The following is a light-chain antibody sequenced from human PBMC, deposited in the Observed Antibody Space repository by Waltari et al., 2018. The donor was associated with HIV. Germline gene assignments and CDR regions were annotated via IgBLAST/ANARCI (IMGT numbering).Light chain of an antibody. Sequence: DIQMTQSPSTLSASVGDRVTLTCRASQSVGIWLAWYQQKPGKAPNLLIYRASDLESGVPPRFSASGSGTEFSLTISNMQPEDFGTYYCQQYGTLGTFGQGTKVEIK. J-gene: IGKJ1*01. CDR1: QSVGIW. CDR3: QQYGTLGT. V-gene: IGKV1-5*03. CDR2: RAS.